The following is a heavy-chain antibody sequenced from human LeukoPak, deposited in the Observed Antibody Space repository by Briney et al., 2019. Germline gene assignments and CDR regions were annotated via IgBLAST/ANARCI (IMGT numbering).Heavy chain of an antibody. Sequence: PGGSLRLSCAASGFTFSNHAMSWVRQAPGKGLEWVSSISGGGDRINYADSVKGLFTISRDNSRNTLYLQMNNLGAEDPAVYYCAKNPLLAGTIYFDYWGQGTLVTVSS. V-gene: IGHV3-23*01. J-gene: IGHJ4*02. D-gene: IGHD6-19*01. CDR1: GFTFSNHA. CDR3: AKNPLLAGTIYFDY. CDR2: ISGGGDRI.